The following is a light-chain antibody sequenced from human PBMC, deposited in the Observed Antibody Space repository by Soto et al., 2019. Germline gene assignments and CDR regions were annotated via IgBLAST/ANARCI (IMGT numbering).Light chain of an antibody. CDR3: QHRGTWPPGLT. CDR1: QSVSSN. Sequence: IVLTPCPGTLSLSTGERATLSCRASQSVSSNLAWYQQKPGQAPRLLIYGASTRATGIPARFSGSGSGTDFTLTISRLEPEDFAVYFCQHRGTWPPGLTFGGGTKVDIK. V-gene: IGKV3-11*01. CDR2: GAS. J-gene: IGKJ4*01.